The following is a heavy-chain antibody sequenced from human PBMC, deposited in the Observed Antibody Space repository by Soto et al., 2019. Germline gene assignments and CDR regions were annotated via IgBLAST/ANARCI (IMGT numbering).Heavy chain of an antibody. CDR1: GFTFTSSA. J-gene: IGHJ4*02. V-gene: IGHV1-58*01. CDR2: IVVGSGNT. Sequence: QMQLVQSGPEVKKPGTSVKVSCKASGFTFTSSAVQWVRQARGQRLEWIGWIVVGSGNTNYAQKFQERVTITRDMSTSTAYMELSSLRSEDTAVYDCAAAFRTGDLDYWGQGTLVTVSS. D-gene: IGHD2-2*01. CDR3: AAAFRTGDLDY.